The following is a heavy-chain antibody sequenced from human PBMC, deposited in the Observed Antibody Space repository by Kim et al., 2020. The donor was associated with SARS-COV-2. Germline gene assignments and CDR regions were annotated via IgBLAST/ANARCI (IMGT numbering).Heavy chain of an antibody. D-gene: IGHD6-13*01. Sequence: SETLSLTCAVYGGSFSGYYWSWIRQPPGKGLEWIGEINHSGSTNYNPSLKSRVTISVDTSKNQFSLKLSSVTAADTAVYYCARILRLGIAAAGTSTHYY. J-gene: IGHJ6*01. CDR2: INHSGST. CDR3: ARILRLGIAAAGTSTHYY. CDR1: GGSFSGYY. V-gene: IGHV4-34*01.